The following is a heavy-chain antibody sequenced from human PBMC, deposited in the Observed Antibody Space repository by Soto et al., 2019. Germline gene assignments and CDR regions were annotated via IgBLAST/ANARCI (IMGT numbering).Heavy chain of an antibody. D-gene: IGHD6-13*01. Sequence: ASVKVSCKASGYTFTSYGISWVRQAPGQGLEWMGWISAYNGNTNYAQKLQGRVTMTTDTSTSTAYMELRSLRSDDTAVYYCARVWSSSCPEGCWFDPWGQGTLVTVSS. CDR3: ARVWSSSCPEGCWFDP. V-gene: IGHV1-18*01. J-gene: IGHJ5*02. CDR1: GYTFTSYG. CDR2: ISAYNGNT.